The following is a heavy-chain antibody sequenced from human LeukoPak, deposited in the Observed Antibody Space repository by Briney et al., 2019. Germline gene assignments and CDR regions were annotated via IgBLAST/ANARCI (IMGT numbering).Heavy chain of an antibody. D-gene: IGHD1-26*01. CDR3: ARATTPRVIGSFDT. J-gene: IGHJ5*02. CDR2: INPNSGGT. V-gene: IGHV1-2*02. Sequence: GASVKVSCKASGYTFTGYYIHWVRQAPGQGLQWMGWINPNSGGTNYAQKFQDRVTMTRDTSSSTAYMELSSLRSDDTAVYYCARATTPRVIGSFDTWGQGTLVTVSS. CDR1: GYTFTGYY.